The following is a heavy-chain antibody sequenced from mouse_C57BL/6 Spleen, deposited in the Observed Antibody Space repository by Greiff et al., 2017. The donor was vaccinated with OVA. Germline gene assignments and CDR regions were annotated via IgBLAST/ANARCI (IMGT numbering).Heavy chain of an antibody. CDR3: AREAIITVVATGAMDY. CDR1: GYTFTSYW. CDR2: IYPGSGST. V-gene: IGHV1-55*01. Sequence: QVQLQQPGAELVKPGASVKMSCKASGYTFTSYWITWVKQRPGQGLEWIGDIYPGSGSTNYNEKFKSKATLTVDKSSSTAYMQLSSLTSVDSAVYYCAREAIITVVATGAMDYWGQGTPVTLSS. J-gene: IGHJ4*01. D-gene: IGHD1-1*01.